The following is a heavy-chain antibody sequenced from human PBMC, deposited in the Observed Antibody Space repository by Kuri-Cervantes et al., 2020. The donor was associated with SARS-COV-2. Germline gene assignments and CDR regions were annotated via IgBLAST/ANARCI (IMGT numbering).Heavy chain of an antibody. CDR3: ARVSRPYYFDY. J-gene: IGHJ4*02. CDR1: GYSISSGYY. Sequence: SETLSLTCTLSGYSISSGYYWGWIRQPPGKGLEWIGSIYHSGSTYYNPSLKSRFTISVDTSKNQFSLKLSSVTAADTAVYYCARVSRPYYFDYWGQGTLVTVSS. V-gene: IGHV4-38-2*02. CDR2: IYHSGST.